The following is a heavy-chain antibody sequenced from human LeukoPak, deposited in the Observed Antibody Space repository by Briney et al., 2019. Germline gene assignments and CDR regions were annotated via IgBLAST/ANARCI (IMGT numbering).Heavy chain of an antibody. CDR1: GFSFSAYW. J-gene: IGHJ6*02. V-gene: IGHV3-7*01. D-gene: IGHD3-22*01. CDR2: IKQDGSEK. Sequence: GGSLRLSCAASGFSFSAYWINWIRQAPGKGLEWVANIKQDGSEKNYVDSVKGRFTISRDNPKNTLYLQMNSLRAEDTAVYYCASSSYYDRTGYYWDYYYNYGMDVWGQGTTVTVSS. CDR3: ASSSYYDRTGYYWDYYYNYGMDV.